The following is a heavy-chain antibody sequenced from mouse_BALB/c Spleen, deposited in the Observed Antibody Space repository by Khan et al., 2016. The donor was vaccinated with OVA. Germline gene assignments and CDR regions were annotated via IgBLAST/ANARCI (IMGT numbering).Heavy chain of an antibody. CDR3: AIAYYRYDGYYAMDY. CDR2: IWGGGGT. CDR1: GFSLSRYN. D-gene: IGHD2-14*01. J-gene: IGHJ4*01. V-gene: IGHV2-6-4*01. Sequence: VELVESGPGLVAPSRSLSITCTVSGFSLSRYNIHWVRQPPGKGLEWLGMIWGGGGTDYNSTLKSRLNIRKDNSKSQVLLQMNSLQTDDTAIYYGAIAYYRYDGYYAMDYWGQGTSVTVSS.